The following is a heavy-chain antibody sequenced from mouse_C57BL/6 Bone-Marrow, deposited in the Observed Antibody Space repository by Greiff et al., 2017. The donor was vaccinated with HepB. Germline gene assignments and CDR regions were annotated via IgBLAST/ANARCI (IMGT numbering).Heavy chain of an antibody. V-gene: IGHV1-26*01. CDR2: INPNNGGT. J-gene: IGHJ4*01. Sequence: VQLQQSGPELVKPGASVKISCKASGYTFTDYYMNWVKQSHGKSLEWIGDINPNNGGTSYNQKFKGKATLTVDKSSSTAYMELRSLTSEDSAVYYCARDYSNYLAMDYWGKGTSGTVSS. CDR3: ARDYSNYLAMDY. D-gene: IGHD2-5*01. CDR1: GYTFTDYY.